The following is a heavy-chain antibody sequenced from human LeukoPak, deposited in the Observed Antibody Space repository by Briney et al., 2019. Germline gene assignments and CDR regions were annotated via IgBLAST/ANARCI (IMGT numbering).Heavy chain of an antibody. V-gene: IGHV3-21*01. J-gene: IGHJ3*02. CDR3: AKDLPGAIRVAFDI. CDR1: GFTFSSYS. Sequence: GGSLRLSCAASGFTFSSYSINWVRQAPGKGLEWVSSISSSSDYIYYADSMKGRFTISRDNAKNSLYLQMNSLRAEDTAVYYCAKDLPGAIRVAFDIWGQGTMVTVSS. CDR2: ISSSSDYI. D-gene: IGHD3-10*01.